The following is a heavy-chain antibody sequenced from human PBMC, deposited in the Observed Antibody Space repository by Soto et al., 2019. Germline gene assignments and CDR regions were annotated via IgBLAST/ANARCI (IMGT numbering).Heavy chain of an antibody. CDR3: ASGDCSSTSCYGYYYYGLDV. Sequence: PGGSLRLSCAASGFTFSSYAMSWVRQAPGKGLEWVSAITGSGGGTSYADSVKGRLTISRDNSKNTLFLQMNSLRAEDTAVYYCASGDCSSTSCYGYYYYGLDVWGQGTTVTVSS. CDR2: ITGSGGGT. D-gene: IGHD2-2*01. CDR1: GFTFSSYA. V-gene: IGHV3-23*01. J-gene: IGHJ6*02.